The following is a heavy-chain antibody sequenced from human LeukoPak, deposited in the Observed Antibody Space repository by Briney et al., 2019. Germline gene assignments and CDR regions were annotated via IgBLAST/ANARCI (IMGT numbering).Heavy chain of an antibody. CDR1: GFNFGDYA. D-gene: IGHD2-15*01. CDR2: ISIGSDTI. Sequence: PGGSLRLSCTASGFNFGDYAMSWVRQAPGKGLEWVSHISIGSDTIYYADSVKGRFTISRDNAKNSLYLQMNSLRAEDTAVYYCARGGYCSGGRCYGGDYWGRGTLVTVSS. V-gene: IGHV3-48*01. CDR3: ARGGYCSGGRCYGGDY. J-gene: IGHJ4*02.